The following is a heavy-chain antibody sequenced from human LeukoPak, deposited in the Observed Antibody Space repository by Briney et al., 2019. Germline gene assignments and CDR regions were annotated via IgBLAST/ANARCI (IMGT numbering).Heavy chain of an antibody. D-gene: IGHD3-22*01. CDR3: AKDGMIVSGAFDI. V-gene: IGHV3-23*01. Sequence: GGSLRLSCAASGFTFSSYAMSWVRQAPGKGLEWVSAISGSGGGTYYADSVKGRFTISRDNSKNTLYLQMNSLRAEDTAVYYCAKDGMIVSGAFDIWGQGTMVTVSS. J-gene: IGHJ3*02. CDR2: ISGSGGGT. CDR1: GFTFSSYA.